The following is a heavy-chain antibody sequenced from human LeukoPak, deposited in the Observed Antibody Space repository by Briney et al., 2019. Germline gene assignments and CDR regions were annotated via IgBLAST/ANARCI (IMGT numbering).Heavy chain of an antibody. CDR3: AKGTGATTVPSH. D-gene: IGHD1-26*01. Sequence: PGGSLRLSCAASGFTFSTYSMNWVRQAPGKGLEWVSSISSSSTYIYYADSVKGRFTISRDDSKNTLYLQMNSLRVEDTAIYFCAKGTGATTVPSHWGQGTLVTVSS. V-gene: IGHV3-21*04. CDR1: GFTFSTYS. J-gene: IGHJ1*01. CDR2: ISSSSTYI.